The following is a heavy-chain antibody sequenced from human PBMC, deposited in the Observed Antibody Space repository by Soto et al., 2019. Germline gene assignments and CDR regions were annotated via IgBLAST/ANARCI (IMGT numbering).Heavy chain of an antibody. CDR1: GFSSSYYA. CDR2: ISYDGSKK. D-gene: IGHD2-2*01. J-gene: IGHJ4*02. V-gene: IGHV3-30-3*01. Sequence: QVQLVESGGGVVQPGRSLRLSCVASGFSSSYYALHWVRQAPGKGLQWVAVISYDGSKKYYADSVRGRFTISRDNSKNTLYLQMNSLRPEDTAVYSCVRDSSRPEWGQGTLVIVSS. CDR3: VRDSSRPE.